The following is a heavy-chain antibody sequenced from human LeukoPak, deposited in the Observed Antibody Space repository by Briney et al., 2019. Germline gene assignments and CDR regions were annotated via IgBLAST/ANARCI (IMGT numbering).Heavy chain of an antibody. CDR3: ARRLNVVIAYYFDY. V-gene: IGHV4-34*01. J-gene: IGHJ4*02. CDR1: GGSFSGYY. Sequence: SETLSLTCAVYGGSFSGYYWSWIRRPPGKGLEWIGEINHSGSTNYNPSLKSRVTISVDTSKNQFSLKLSSVTAADTAVYYCARRLNVVIAYYFDYWGQGTLVTVSS. D-gene: IGHD2-21*01. CDR2: INHSGST.